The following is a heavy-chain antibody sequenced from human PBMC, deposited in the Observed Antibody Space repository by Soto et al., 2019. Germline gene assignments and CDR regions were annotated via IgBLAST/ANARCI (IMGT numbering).Heavy chain of an antibody. Sequence: SETLSLTCTVSGGSISSGGYYWSWIRQHPGKGLEWIGYIYYSGSTYYNPSLKSRVTISVDTSKNQFSLKLSSVTAADTAVYYCARVGSEDSSGYYYFDYWGQGTRVTVS. J-gene: IGHJ4*02. CDR1: GGSISSGGYY. CDR2: IYYSGST. D-gene: IGHD3-22*01. V-gene: IGHV4-31*03. CDR3: ARVGSEDSSGYYYFDY.